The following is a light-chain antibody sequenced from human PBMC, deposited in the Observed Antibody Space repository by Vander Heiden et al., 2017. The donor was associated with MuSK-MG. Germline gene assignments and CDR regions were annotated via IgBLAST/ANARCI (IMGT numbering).Light chain of an antibody. V-gene: IGKV1-16*02. Sequence: IQMTKSPSSLSASVGDRITNTCRASQGISNSLAWFQQKPGKAPKSLIYAASNLQSGVPSKFGGSGSGTDFTLTISSLQPEDFATYYCQQYHSYPFTFGQGTRLEIK. CDR2: AAS. CDR1: QGISNS. CDR3: QQYHSYPFT. J-gene: IGKJ5*01.